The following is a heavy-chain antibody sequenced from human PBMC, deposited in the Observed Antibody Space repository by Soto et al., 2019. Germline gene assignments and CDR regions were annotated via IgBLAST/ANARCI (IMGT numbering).Heavy chain of an antibody. J-gene: IGHJ6*02. CDR3: AREYSCYSEVDPLYGMDV. CDR2: IIPIFGTA. Sequence: SVKVSCKASGGTFSSYAISWVRQAPGQGLEWMGGIIPIFGTANYAQKFQGRVTITADESTSTAYMELSSLRSEDTAVYYCAREYSCYSEVDPLYGMDVWGQGTTVTVSS. D-gene: IGHD2-15*01. V-gene: IGHV1-69*13. CDR1: GGTFSSYA.